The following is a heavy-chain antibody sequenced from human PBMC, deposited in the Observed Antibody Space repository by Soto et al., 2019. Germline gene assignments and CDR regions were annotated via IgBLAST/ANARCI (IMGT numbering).Heavy chain of an antibody. J-gene: IGHJ5*02. V-gene: IGHV3-23*01. CDR2: ISGSGGST. D-gene: IGHD3-10*02. CDR1: GLTFSSYA. CDR3: AKERLYIRAVIHYGFDP. Sequence: EVQLLESGGGLIQPGGSLRLSCAASGLTFSSYAMSWVRQAPGKGLEWVSAISGSGGSTYYADSVKGRFTISRDNSKNTLYLHMTSLRPADTAVDYCAKERLYIRAVIHYGFDPWGQGTVVTVSS.